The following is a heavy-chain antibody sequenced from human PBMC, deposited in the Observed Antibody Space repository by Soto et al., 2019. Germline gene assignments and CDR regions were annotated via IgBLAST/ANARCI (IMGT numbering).Heavy chain of an antibody. CDR3: ARVVVVIPPGYYYAMDV. Sequence: EVQLVESGGGLVQPGGSLRLSCAASGFTFSSFHMNWVRQAPGRGLEWVAYITSSSDTIYYLDSVKGRFTISRDNGKNSLFLQMNSLRDEDTAVYYCARVVVVIPPGYYYAMDVWGQGTTVTVSS. D-gene: IGHD3-22*01. CDR2: ITSSSDTI. CDR1: GFTFSSFH. J-gene: IGHJ6*02. V-gene: IGHV3-48*02.